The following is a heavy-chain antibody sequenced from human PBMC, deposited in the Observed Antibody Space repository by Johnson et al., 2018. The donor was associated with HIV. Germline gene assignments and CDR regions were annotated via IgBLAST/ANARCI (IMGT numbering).Heavy chain of an antibody. Sequence: VQLVESGGGLVQPGGSLRLSCAASGFTFSSYAMSWVRQAPGKGLEWVSAISGSGGSTYYADSVKGRFTISRDNSKNTLYLQMNSLRDEDTAVYYCAKDPGDCSSTSCYAFDIWGQGTMVTVSS. D-gene: IGHD2-2*01. CDR1: GFTFSSYA. CDR3: AKDPGDCSSTSCYAFDI. J-gene: IGHJ3*02. CDR2: ISGSGGST. V-gene: IGHV3-23*04.